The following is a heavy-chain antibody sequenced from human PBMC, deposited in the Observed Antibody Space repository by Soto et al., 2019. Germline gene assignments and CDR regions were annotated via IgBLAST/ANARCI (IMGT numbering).Heavy chain of an antibody. CDR3: ARANSSSWRFDY. CDR1: GYTFTSYD. D-gene: IGHD6-13*01. V-gene: IGHV1-8*01. Sequence: QVQLVQSGAEVKKPGASVKVSCKASGYTFTSYDINWVRQATGQGLEWMGWMNPNSGNTDYAQKLQGRVSITRNTTISTAYMELSSLRSEDTAVYYCARANSSSWRFDYWGQGTLVTVSS. J-gene: IGHJ4*02. CDR2: MNPNSGNT.